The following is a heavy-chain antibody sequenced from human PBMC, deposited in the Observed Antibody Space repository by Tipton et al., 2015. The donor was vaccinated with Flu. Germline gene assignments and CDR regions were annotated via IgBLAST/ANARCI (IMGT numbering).Heavy chain of an antibody. CDR3: ARDVWDYDGSESYYNAPYGMDV. CDR1: GYTFTGYY. CDR2: INPNSGGT. J-gene: IGHJ6*02. V-gene: IGHV1-2*02. D-gene: IGHD3-10*01. Sequence: VQLVQSGAEVKKTGASVKVSCKASGYTFTGYYMHWVRQAPGQGLEWMGWINPNSGGTNYAQKFKVRVTMTRDTSISTAYMELSRLCSDDSAVYYCARDVWDYDGSESYYNAPYGMDVWGLGTTVTVSS.